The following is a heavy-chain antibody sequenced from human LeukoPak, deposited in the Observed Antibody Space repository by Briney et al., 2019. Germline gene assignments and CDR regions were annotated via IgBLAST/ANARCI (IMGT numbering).Heavy chain of an antibody. Sequence: GGSLRLSCAASGFTFSSYGIHWVRQAPGKGLEWVSSISGSGDSTYYADSVKGRFTISRDNSKNTLYLQMNSLRVEDTAVYYCAIGPGGLFHYWGQGTLVTVSS. CDR3: AIGPGGLFHY. CDR2: ISGSGDST. CDR1: GFTFSSYG. D-gene: IGHD4-23*01. V-gene: IGHV3-23*01. J-gene: IGHJ4*02.